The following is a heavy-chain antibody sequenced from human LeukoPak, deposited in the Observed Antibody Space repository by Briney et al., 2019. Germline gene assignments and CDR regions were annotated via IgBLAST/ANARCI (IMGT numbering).Heavy chain of an antibody. CDR1: GGSISSGDYY. D-gene: IGHD5-18*01. CDR3: ARASASMDTAMVGPWYYFGY. J-gene: IGHJ4*02. V-gene: IGHV4-30-4*08. Sequence: SETLSLTCTVSGGSISSGDYYWSWIRQPPGKGLEWIGYIYYSGSTYYNPSLKSRVTISVDTSKNQFSLKLSSVTAADTAVYYCARASASMDTAMVGPWYYFGYWGQGTLVTVSS. CDR2: IYYSGST.